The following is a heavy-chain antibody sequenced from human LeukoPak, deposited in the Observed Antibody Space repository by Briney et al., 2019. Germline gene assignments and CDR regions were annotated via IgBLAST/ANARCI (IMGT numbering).Heavy chain of an antibody. CDR1: GGSISSGDYY. D-gene: IGHD1-26*01. Sequence: PSETLSLTCTVSGGSISSGDYYWSWIRQPPGKGLEWIGYIYYSGSTNYNPSLKSRVTISVDTSKNQFSLKLSSVTAADTAVYYCARGTRELLSPLYYFDYWGQGTLVTVSS. J-gene: IGHJ4*02. V-gene: IGHV4-61*08. CDR3: ARGTRELLSPLYYFDY. CDR2: IYYSGST.